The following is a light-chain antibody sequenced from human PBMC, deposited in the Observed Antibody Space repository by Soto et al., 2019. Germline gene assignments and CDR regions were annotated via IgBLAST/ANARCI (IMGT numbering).Light chain of an antibody. V-gene: IGKV3-20*01. Sequence: EIVLTQSPGTLSLSPGERATLSCRASQSVSSSYLAWYQQKPGQAPRLLIYGASSRATGIPDRFSGSGSETDFTLTISRLEPDDFAVYYCQQYGSSPPYTFGQGTKLEIK. J-gene: IGKJ2*01. CDR2: GAS. CDR3: QQYGSSPPYT. CDR1: QSVSSSY.